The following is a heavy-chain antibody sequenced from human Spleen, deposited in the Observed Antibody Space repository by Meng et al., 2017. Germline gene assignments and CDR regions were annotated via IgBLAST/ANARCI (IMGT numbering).Heavy chain of an antibody. D-gene: IGHD4-11*01. CDR3: ARGPTTMAHDFDY. Sequence: QVLLQPWGAGLLTPSEPLPLTCAVYGGSFSGYYWSWIRQPPGKGLEWIGEINHSGGTNYNPSLESRATISVDTSQNNLSLKLSSVTAADSAVYYCARGPTTMAHDFDYWGQGTLVTASS. CDR1: GGSFSGYY. CDR2: INHSGGT. V-gene: IGHV4-34*01. J-gene: IGHJ4*02.